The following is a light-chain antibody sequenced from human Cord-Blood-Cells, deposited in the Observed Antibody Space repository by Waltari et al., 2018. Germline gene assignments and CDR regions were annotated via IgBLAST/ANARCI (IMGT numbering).Light chain of an antibody. V-gene: IGLV2-14*01. J-gene: IGLJ1*01. CDR2: DVS. CDR3: SSYTSSSTLV. CDR1: SSDGGGSNY. Sequence: QSALTQPASVSGSPGQSITISCTGTSSDGGGSNYVSCYQQHPGKAPKLMIYDVSNRPSGVSNRFSGSKSGNTASLTISGLQAEDEADYYCSSYTSSSTLVFGTGTKVTVL.